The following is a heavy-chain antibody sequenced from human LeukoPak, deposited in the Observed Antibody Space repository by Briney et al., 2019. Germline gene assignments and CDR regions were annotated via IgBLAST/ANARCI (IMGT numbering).Heavy chain of an antibody. V-gene: IGHV3-7*01. CDR1: GLTFSNMW. Sequence: GGSLRLSCAASGLTFSNMWMSWVRQAPGKGLEWVASIKQDGSEKNYVDSVKGRFTISRDNAKNSLYLQMNSLRAEDTAVYYCARDLWPEDFWGQGTLVTVSS. CDR2: IKQDGSEK. J-gene: IGHJ4*02. D-gene: IGHD2-21*01. CDR3: ARDLWPEDF.